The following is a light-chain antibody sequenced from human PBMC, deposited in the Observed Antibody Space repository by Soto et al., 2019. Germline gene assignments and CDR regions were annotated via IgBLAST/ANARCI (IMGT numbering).Light chain of an antibody. CDR2: EDN. V-gene: IGLV6-57*04. CDR1: SGSIASNY. CDR3: QSYDSSNRGV. J-gene: IGLJ2*01. Sequence: NFMLTQPHPVSESPGKTVTISCTRSSGSIASNYVQWFQQRPGSAPTTVIYEDNQRPSGVPDRFSGSIDSSSNSASLTISGLKTEGEADYYCQSYDSSNRGVFGGGTKVTVL.